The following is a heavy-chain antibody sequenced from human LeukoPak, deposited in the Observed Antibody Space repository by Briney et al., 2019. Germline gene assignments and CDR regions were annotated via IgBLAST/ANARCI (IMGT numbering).Heavy chain of an antibody. J-gene: IGHJ4*02. Sequence: SVKVPCKASGGTFSSYAISWVRQAPGQGLEWMGGIIPIFGTANYAQKFQGRVTITADESTSTAYMEPSSLRSEDTAVYYCARDRGYDSSGYYWDHWGQGTLVTVSS. CDR2: IIPIFGTA. D-gene: IGHD3-22*01. V-gene: IGHV1-69*13. CDR3: ARDRGYDSSGYYWDH. CDR1: GGTFSSYA.